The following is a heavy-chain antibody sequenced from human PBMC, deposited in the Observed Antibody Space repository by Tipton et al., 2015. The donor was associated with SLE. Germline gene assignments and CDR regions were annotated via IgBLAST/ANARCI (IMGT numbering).Heavy chain of an antibody. Sequence: PGLVKPSETLSLTCTVSGGPISSAFWSWIRQAPGKGLEWIGFVSDSGTAKYKPSLRGRVTISLDTPNKQFFLRVTSVTAADTAVYYCARSTYRGANYLDPWGQGTLVTVSS. J-gene: IGHJ5*02. CDR1: GGPISSAF. CDR2: VSDSGTA. CDR3: ARSTYRGANYLDP. D-gene: IGHD4/OR15-4a*01. V-gene: IGHV4-59*01.